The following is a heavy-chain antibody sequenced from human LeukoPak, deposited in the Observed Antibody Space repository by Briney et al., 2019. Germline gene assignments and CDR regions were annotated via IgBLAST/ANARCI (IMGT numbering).Heavy chain of an antibody. CDR1: GGSISSGGYS. J-gene: IGHJ2*01. CDR3: ARYSSTWPYWYFDL. Sequence: SETLSLACAVSGGSISSGGYSWSWIRQPPGKGLEWIGYISHSGTTYYNPSLKSRVTISVDRSKNQFSLKLTSVTAADTAVYYCARYSSTWPYWYFDLWGRGTLVTVSS. CDR2: ISHSGTT. D-gene: IGHD6-13*01. V-gene: IGHV4-30-2*01.